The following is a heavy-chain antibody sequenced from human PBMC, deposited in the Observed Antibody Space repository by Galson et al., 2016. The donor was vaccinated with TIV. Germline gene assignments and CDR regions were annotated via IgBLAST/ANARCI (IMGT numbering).Heavy chain of an antibody. CDR3: ARDGRFLDWVTWFDP. CDR1: GFTFSDYY. CDR2: ISSSGTYM. Sequence: LRLSCAASGFTFSDYYMSWIRQAPGKGLEWLTHISSSGTYMNYADSVKGRFTVSRDNAKKSVYLQMDSLRADDTAIYYCARDGRFLDWVTWFDPRDPGTLVTVSS. D-gene: IGHD3-3*01. J-gene: IGHJ5*02. V-gene: IGHV3-11*05.